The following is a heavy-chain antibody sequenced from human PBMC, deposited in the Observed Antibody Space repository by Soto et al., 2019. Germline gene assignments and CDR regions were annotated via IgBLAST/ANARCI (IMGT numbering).Heavy chain of an antibody. J-gene: IGHJ6*02. CDR2: ISAYNGNT. D-gene: IGHD6-13*01. V-gene: IGHV1-18*04. CDR3: ARSYSSSGDYYYYGMDV. CDR1: GYTFTGYG. Sequence: ASVKVSCKASGYTFTGYGISWVRQAPGQGLEWMGWISAYNGNTNYAQKLQGRVTMTTDTSTSTAYMELRSLRSDDTAVYYCARSYSSSGDYYYYGMDVWGQGTTVTVSS.